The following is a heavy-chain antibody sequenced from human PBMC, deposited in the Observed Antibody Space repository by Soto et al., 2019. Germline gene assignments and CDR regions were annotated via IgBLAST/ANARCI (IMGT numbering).Heavy chain of an antibody. J-gene: IGHJ4*02. CDR3: ARDLAVAGSRKSFDY. CDR2: TYYRSKWYN. V-gene: IGHV6-1*01. CDR1: GESVSSNRAA. Sequence: PSQTLSLTCAISGESVSSNRAAWNWIRQSPSRGLEWLGRTYYRSKWYNDYAVSVKSRITINPDTSKNQFSLQLNSVTPEDTAVYYCARDLAVAGSRKSFDYWGQGTLVTVSS. D-gene: IGHD6-19*01.